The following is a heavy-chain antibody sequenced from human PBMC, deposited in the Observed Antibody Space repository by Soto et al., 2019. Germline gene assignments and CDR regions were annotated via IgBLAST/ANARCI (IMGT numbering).Heavy chain of an antibody. Sequence: GGSLRLSCAASGFTFSSYAMSWVRQAPGKGLEWVSAISGSGGSTYYADSVKGRFTISRDNSKNTLYLQMNSLRAEDTAVYYCAKESLEWLSRKNWFDPWGQGTLVTVSS. D-gene: IGHD3-3*01. CDR1: GFTFSSYA. V-gene: IGHV3-23*01. CDR3: AKESLEWLSRKNWFDP. J-gene: IGHJ5*02. CDR2: ISGSGGST.